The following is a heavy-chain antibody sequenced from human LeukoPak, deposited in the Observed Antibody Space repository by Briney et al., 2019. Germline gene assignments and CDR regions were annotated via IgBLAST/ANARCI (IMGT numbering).Heavy chain of an antibody. D-gene: IGHD6-6*01. V-gene: IGHV4-34*01. CDR3: AGNIAARLDY. Sequence: PSETLSLTCAVYGGSFSGYYWSWLRQPPGKGLEWIEEIDHSGSTNYNPSLKSRVTISVDTSKNQFSPKVSSVTAADTAVYYCAGNIAARLDYWGQGTLVTVSS. CDR1: GGSFSGYY. J-gene: IGHJ4*02. CDR2: IDHSGST.